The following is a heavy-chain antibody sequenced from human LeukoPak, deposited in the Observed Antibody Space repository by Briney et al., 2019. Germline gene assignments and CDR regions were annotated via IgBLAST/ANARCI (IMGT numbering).Heavy chain of an antibody. V-gene: IGHV4-30-4*08. CDR1: GGSISSGDYY. J-gene: IGHJ6*03. CDR3: AREDYYYYMDV. CDR2: IYYSGST. Sequence: NPSETLPLTCTVSGGSISSGDYYWSWIRQPPGKGLEWIGYIYYSGSTYYNPSLKSRVTISVDTSKNQFSLKLSSVTAADTAVYYCAREDYYYYMDVWGKGTTVTVSS.